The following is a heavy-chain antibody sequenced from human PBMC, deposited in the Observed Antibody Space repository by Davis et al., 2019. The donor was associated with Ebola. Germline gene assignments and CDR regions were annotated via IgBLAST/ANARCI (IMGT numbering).Heavy chain of an antibody. CDR3: ARALGYCSSTSCNTIDY. Sequence: ASVKVSCKASGYTFTGYYMHWVRQAPGQGLEWMGWINPNSGGTNYAQKFQGRVTMTRDTSITTAYMELSSLRSDDTAMYYCARALGYCSSTSCNTIDYWGQGILVTVSS. CDR2: INPNSGGT. D-gene: IGHD2-2*01. V-gene: IGHV1-2*02. J-gene: IGHJ4*02. CDR1: GYTFTGYY.